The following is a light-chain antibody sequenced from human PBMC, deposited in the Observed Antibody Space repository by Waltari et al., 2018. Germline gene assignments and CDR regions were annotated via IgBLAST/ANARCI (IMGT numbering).Light chain of an antibody. CDR1: QSISSW. CDR2: KAS. V-gene: IGKV1-5*03. CDR3: QQYNS. J-gene: IGKJ2*01. Sequence: DIQMTQSPSTLSASVGDRVTITCRAIQSISSWLAWYQQKPGKAPKLLIYKASSLESGVPSRFSGSGSGTEFTLTISSLQPDDFATYYCQQYNSFGQGTKLEIK.